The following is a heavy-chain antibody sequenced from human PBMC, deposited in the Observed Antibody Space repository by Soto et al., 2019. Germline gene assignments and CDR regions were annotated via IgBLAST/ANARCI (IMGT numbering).Heavy chain of an antibody. CDR2: IYYSGST. Sequence: PSETLSLTCTVSGGSISSYYWSWIRPPPGKGLEWIGYIYYSGSTNYNPSLKSRVTISVDTSKNQFSLKLSSVTAADTAVYYCARLTRSVAGTDWFDPWGQGTLVTVSS. V-gene: IGHV4-59*08. J-gene: IGHJ5*02. CDR3: ARLTRSVAGTDWFDP. D-gene: IGHD6-19*01. CDR1: GGSISSYY.